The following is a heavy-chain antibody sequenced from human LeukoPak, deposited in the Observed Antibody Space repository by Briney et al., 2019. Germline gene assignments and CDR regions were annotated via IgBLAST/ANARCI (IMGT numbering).Heavy chain of an antibody. Sequence: GGSLRLSCAASGFTFSSYGMHWVRQAPGKGLEWVSAISGSGGSTYYADSVKGRFTISRDNSKNTLYLQMNSLRAEDTAVYYCAAVGHYDSSGYYADAFDIWGQGTMVTVSS. D-gene: IGHD3-22*01. V-gene: IGHV3-23*01. J-gene: IGHJ3*02. CDR3: AAVGHYDSSGYYADAFDI. CDR1: GFTFSSYG. CDR2: ISGSGGST.